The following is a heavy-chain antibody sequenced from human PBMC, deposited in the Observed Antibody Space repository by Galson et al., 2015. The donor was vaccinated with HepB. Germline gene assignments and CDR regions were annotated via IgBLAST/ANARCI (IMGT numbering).Heavy chain of an antibody. Sequence: TLSLTCTVSGGSISSGDYYWNWIRQPPGKGLEWIGYIYYSGSTYYNPSLKSRVTISVDTSKNQFSLKVSSVTAADTAVYYCARDFAAADYYYYYMDVWGKGTTVTVSS. CDR1: GGSISSGDYY. CDR3: ARDFAAADYYYYYMDV. CDR2: IYYSGST. V-gene: IGHV4-30-4*01. D-gene: IGHD2-2*01. J-gene: IGHJ6*03.